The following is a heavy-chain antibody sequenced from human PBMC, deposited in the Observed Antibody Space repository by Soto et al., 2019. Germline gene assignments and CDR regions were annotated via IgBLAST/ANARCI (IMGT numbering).Heavy chain of an antibody. V-gene: IGHV4-61*01. CDR1: GDSVTIATYY. Sequence: SETLSLTCTVSGDSVTIATYYLSWIRQPPGRGPEWMGYIYYTGKTKFNPSLETRITMSVDTSKNQFFLKLTSVTAADTAVYFCATQRVAGDGLGLSWGQGTLVTVSS. CDR2: IYYTGKT. CDR3: ATQRVAGDGLGLS. J-gene: IGHJ5*02. D-gene: IGHD6-19*01.